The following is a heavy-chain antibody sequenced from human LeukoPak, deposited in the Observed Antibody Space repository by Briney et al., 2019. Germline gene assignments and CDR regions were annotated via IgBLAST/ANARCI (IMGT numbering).Heavy chain of an antibody. CDR1: GFTFSSYA. D-gene: IGHD5-24*01. Sequence: GSLRLSCVASGFTFSSYAMGWVRQAPGKRPEWVSSLTDSGGTTYYVDSVKGRFTISRDNPKNTLYLHMNSLRAEDTAMYYCAKKRDAFDIWGQGTVVAVSS. V-gene: IGHV3-23*01. J-gene: IGHJ3*02. CDR2: LTDSGGTT. CDR3: AKKRDAFDI.